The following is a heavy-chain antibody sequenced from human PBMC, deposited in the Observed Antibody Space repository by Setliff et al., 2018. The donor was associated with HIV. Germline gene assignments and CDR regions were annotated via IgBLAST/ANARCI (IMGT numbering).Heavy chain of an antibody. CDR2: IYYNGRT. Sequence: PSETLSLTCTVSGGSISSGGYYWNSIRQYPVKGLEWIGHIYYNGRTLFNPALGTRLNMSVDTSENQFSLHLNSVTAADTAVYYCVRERRRSPLSYGLDVWGQGTTVTVSS. J-gene: IGHJ6*02. CDR1: GGSISSGGYY. V-gene: IGHV4-31*03. CDR3: VRERRRSPLSYGLDV.